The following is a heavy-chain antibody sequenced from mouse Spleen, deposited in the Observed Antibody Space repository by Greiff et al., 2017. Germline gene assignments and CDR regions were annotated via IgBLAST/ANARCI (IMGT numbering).Heavy chain of an antibody. CDR2: IYPGSGST. D-gene: IGHD3-2*02. CDR3: ARGRGSSGYEDY. V-gene: IGHV1-55*01. CDR1: GYTFTSYW. Sequence: QVHVKQPGAELVKPGASVKMSCKASGYTFTSYWITWVKQRPGQGLEWIGDIYPGSGSTNYNEKFKSKATLTVDTSSSTAYMQLSSLTSEDSAVYYCARGRGSSGYEDYWGQGTTLTVSS. J-gene: IGHJ2*01.